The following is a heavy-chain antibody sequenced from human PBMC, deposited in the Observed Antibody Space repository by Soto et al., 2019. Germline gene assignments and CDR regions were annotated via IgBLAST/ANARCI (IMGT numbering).Heavy chain of an antibody. V-gene: IGHV3-21*06. CDR2: ISSGSSYI. Sequence: GSLRLSCAASGFTFSSYSMNRFRQAPGKGLEWVSSISSGSSYIYYAQSVKGRFTISRDNAKNSLYLQMNSLRAEDTAVYYCARSSGGSGKLWNYYGMDVWGQGTTVTVSS. J-gene: IGHJ6*02. CDR3: ARSSGGSGKLWNYYGMDV. D-gene: IGHD3-10*01. CDR1: GFTFSSYS.